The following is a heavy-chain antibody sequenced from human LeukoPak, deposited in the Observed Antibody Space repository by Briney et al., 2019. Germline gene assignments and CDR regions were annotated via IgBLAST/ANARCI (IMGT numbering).Heavy chain of an antibody. CDR3: ARDAQVYYYGSGNIDP. Sequence: PGRSLRLSCTASGFTFGDYAVSWVRQAPGKGLEWVSYISSSSSTIYYADSVKGRFTISRDNAKNSLYLQMNSLRAEDTAVYYCARDAQVYYYGSGNIDPWGQGTLVTVSS. D-gene: IGHD3-10*01. CDR2: ISSSSSTI. J-gene: IGHJ5*02. V-gene: IGHV3-48*04. CDR1: GFTFGDYA.